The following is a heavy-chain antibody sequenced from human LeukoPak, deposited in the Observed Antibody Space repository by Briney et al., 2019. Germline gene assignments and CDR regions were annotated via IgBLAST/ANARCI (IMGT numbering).Heavy chain of an antibody. CDR1: GYTFTSYG. V-gene: IGHV1-18*01. CDR2: ISAYNGNT. D-gene: IGHD6-13*01. Sequence: WASVKVSCKASGYTFTSYGISWVRQAPGQGLEWMGWISAYNGNTNYAQKLQGRVTMTTDTSTSTAYMELRSLRSDDTAVYYCAKGLSAGTDGENSFDYWGQGTLVTVSS. J-gene: IGHJ4*02. CDR3: AKGLSAGTDGENSFDY.